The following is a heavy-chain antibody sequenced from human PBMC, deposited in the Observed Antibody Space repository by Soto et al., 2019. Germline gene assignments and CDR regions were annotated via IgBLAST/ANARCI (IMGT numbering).Heavy chain of an antibody. D-gene: IGHD5-18*01. CDR2: ISGSGGST. V-gene: IGHV3-23*01. J-gene: IGHJ6*02. CDR1: GFTFSSYA. CDR3: ARQLYYYYGMDV. Sequence: EVQLLESGGGLVQPGGSLRLSCAASGFTFSSYAMSWVRQAPGKGLEWVSAISGSGGSTYYADSVKGRFTISRDNSKNTLYLQMNSLRAEDTAVYYCARQLYYYYGMDVWGQGTTVTVSS.